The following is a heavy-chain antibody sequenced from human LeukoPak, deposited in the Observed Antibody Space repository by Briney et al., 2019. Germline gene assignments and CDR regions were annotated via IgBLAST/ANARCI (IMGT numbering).Heavy chain of an antibody. CDR2: IYSGGAT. CDR1: GFIVSDDY. CDR3: ARDGPPAGAGDFDY. V-gene: IGHV3-53*01. J-gene: IGHJ4*02. D-gene: IGHD2-2*01. Sequence: PGGSLRLSCAASGFIVSDDYISWVRQAPGKGLEWVSVIYSGGATFYADSVKGRFTISRDNSKNTVHLQMNSLRAEDTAVYYCARDGPPAGAGDFDYWGQGTPVTVSS.